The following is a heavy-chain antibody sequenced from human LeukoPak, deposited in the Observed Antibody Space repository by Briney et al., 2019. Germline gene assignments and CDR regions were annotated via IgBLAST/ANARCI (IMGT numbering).Heavy chain of an antibody. CDR3: ARVRGYSYGYAWVPIEYYFDY. V-gene: IGHV4-34*01. CDR2: INHSGST. D-gene: IGHD5-18*01. CDR1: GGSISSYY. J-gene: IGHJ4*02. Sequence: SETLSLTCTVSGGSISSYYWSWIRQPPGKGLEWIGEINHSGSTNYNTSLKSRVTISVDTSKNQFSLKLGSVTAEDTAVYYCARVRGYSYGYAWVPIEYYFDYWGQGTLVTVSS.